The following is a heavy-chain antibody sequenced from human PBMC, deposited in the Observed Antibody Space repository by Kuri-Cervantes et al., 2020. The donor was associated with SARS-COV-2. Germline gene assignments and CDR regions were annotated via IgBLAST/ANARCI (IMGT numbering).Heavy chain of an antibody. D-gene: IGHD6-19*01. CDR2: INPNSGGT. CDR3: ARDLEAVAGGAFDI. V-gene: IGHV1-2*02. J-gene: IGHJ3*02. Sequence: ASVKVSCKASGGTFSSYAISWVRQAPGQGLEWMGWINPNSGGTNYAQKFQGRVTMTRDTSISTAYMELSRLRSDDTAVYYCARDLEAVAGGAFDIWGQGTMVTVSS. CDR1: GGTFSSYA.